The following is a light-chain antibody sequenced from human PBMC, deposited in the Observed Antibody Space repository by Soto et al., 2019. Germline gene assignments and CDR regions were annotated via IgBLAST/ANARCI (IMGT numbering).Light chain of an antibody. CDR1: QTISSW. J-gene: IGKJ1*01. CDR3: QQYESYSPWT. V-gene: IGKV1-5*03. CDR2: KAS. Sequence: DIQMTQSPSALSGSVEDRDTITCRASQTISSWLAWYQQKPGKAPKLLIYKASTLKSGVPSRFSGSGSGTEFTLTISNLQPDDFATYYCQQYESYSPWTFGQGTKVDIK.